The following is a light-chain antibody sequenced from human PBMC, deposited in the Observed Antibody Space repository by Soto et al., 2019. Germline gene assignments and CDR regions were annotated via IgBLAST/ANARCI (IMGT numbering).Light chain of an antibody. CDR2: GAS. CDR1: QSVSSSY. V-gene: IGKV3-20*01. Sequence: EIVLTQSPGTLSLSPGERATLSCRASQSVSSSYLAWYQQKPGQAPRLLIYGASSRATGLPDRFSGSGAGADFTLTISRREPEDCEVYDCQQYGSSPLLTFGGGTKVEIK. J-gene: IGKJ4*01. CDR3: QQYGSSPLLT.